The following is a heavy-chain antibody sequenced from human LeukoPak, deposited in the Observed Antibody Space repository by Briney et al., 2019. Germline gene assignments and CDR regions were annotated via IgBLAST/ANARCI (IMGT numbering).Heavy chain of an antibody. CDR3: ARVYREEQYFDY. CDR1: GFTFSSYS. J-gene: IGHJ4*02. CDR2: IYYSGST. D-gene: IGHD1-14*01. V-gene: IGHV4-39*07. Sequence: AGGSLRLSCAASGFTFSSYSMNWVRQAPGKGLEWVGSIYYSGSTYYNPSLKSRVTISVDTSKNQFSLKLSSVTAADTAVYYCARVYREEQYFDYWGQGTLVTVSS.